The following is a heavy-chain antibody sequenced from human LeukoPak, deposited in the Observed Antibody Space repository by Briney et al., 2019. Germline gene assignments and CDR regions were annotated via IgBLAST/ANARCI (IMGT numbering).Heavy chain of an antibody. CDR2: SIPIFGTA. J-gene: IGHJ5*02. Sequence: LVKVSCKASGGTFSSYAISWVRQAPGQGLEWMGGSIPIFGTANYAQKFQGRVTISADESTSTAYMELSSLRSEDTAVYYCARMRFYDFWSGYYWFDPWGQGTLVTVSS. CDR3: ARMRFYDFWSGYYWFDP. CDR1: GGTFSSYA. D-gene: IGHD3-3*01. V-gene: IGHV1-69*13.